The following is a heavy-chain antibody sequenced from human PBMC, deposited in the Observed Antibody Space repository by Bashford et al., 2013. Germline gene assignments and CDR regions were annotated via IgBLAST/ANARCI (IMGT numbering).Heavy chain of an antibody. J-gene: IGHJ4*02. D-gene: IGHD4-11*01. CDR3: ARGSGHSNGAHDY. Sequence: WIRQPPGKGLEWIGYIYSSGSTNYNPSLTSRVTISIDTSKNQFSLQLSSVTAADTAVYYCARGSGHSNGAHDYWGQGTLVTVSS. CDR2: IYSSGST. V-gene: IGHV4-59*01.